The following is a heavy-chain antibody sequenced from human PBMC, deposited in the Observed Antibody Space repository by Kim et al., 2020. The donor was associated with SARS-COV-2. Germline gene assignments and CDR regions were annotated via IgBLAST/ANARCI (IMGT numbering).Heavy chain of an antibody. CDR1: GGTFSSYA. D-gene: IGHD2-15*01. V-gene: IGHV1-69*04. CDR3: ARGSVAATGWYFDY. Sequence: SVKVSCKASGGTFSSYAISWVRQAPGQGLEWMGRIIPILGIANYAQKFQGRVTITADKSTSTAYMELSSLRSEDTAVYYCARGSVAATGWYFDYWGQGTLVTVSS. CDR2: IIPILGIA. J-gene: IGHJ4*02.